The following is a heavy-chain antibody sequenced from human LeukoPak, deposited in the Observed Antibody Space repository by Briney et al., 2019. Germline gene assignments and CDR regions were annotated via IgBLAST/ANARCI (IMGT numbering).Heavy chain of an antibody. Sequence: PGGSLRLSCAASGFTFDDYGMHWVRQAPGKGLEWVSLISWDGGRPFYADSVKGRFTISRDNSENSLYLQMNSLRAEDTALYYCAKDIGGGSYFDYWGQGTLVTVSS. J-gene: IGHJ4*02. D-gene: IGHD1-26*01. CDR1: GFTFDDYG. CDR2: ISWDGGRP. V-gene: IGHV3-43D*03. CDR3: AKDIGGGSYFDY.